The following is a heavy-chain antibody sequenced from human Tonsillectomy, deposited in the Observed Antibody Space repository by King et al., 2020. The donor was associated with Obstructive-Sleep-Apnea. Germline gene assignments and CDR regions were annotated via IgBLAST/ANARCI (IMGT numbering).Heavy chain of an antibody. J-gene: IGHJ3*02. Sequence: VQLVESGGGVVQPGRSLRLSCAASGLTFSRYAMHWVRQASGKGLEWVAVISYDGSNKYYADSLKGRFTITIDNSKNTLYLQMNSLRAEDTAVYYCARAHVDIVATTKGDAFDIWGQGTMVTVSS. CDR1: GLTFSRYA. CDR3: ARAHVDIVATTKGDAFDI. V-gene: IGHV3-30*04. D-gene: IGHD5-12*01. CDR2: ISYDGSNK.